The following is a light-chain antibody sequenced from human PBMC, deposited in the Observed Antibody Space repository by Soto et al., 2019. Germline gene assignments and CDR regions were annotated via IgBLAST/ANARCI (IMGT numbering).Light chain of an antibody. CDR3: AAWDDSLNGVI. CDR1: SSNIGGNP. CDR2: TNS. Sequence: QAVVTQPPSASGTPGQWVTVSCSGGSSNIGGNPVTWYQQVPGTAPKLLIYTNSQRPSGVPDRFSGSKSGTSASLAISDLQSEDEADYYCAAWDDSLNGVIFGGGTQLTVL. J-gene: IGLJ2*01. V-gene: IGLV1-44*01.